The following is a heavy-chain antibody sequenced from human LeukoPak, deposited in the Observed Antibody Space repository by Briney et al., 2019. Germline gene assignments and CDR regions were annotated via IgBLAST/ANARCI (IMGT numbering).Heavy chain of an antibody. CDR2: IYYSGST. D-gene: IGHD3-16*01. J-gene: IGHJ3*02. Sequence: PSETLSLTCTVSGGSISSGGYYWSWIRQHPGKGLEWIGYIYYSGSTYYNPSLKSRVTISVDTSKNQFSLKLSSVTAADTAVYYCARRGWGLDAFDIWGQGTMVTVSS. CDR3: ARRGWGLDAFDI. V-gene: IGHV4-31*03. CDR1: GGSISSGGYY.